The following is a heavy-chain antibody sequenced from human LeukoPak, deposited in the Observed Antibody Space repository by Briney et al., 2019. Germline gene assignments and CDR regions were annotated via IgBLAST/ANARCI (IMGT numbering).Heavy chain of an antibody. CDR1: GDSVSSNSAA. CDR2: TYYRSKWYS. V-gene: IGHV6-1*01. Sequence: SQTLSLTCAISGDSVSSNSAAWNWIRQSPSRGLELLGRTYYRSKWYSDYAPSVISRITISPDTSKNEFSLQLISVTPEDTAVYYCARDWTTTGTFGYWGQGTLVTVSS. CDR3: ARDWTTTGTFGY. J-gene: IGHJ4*02. D-gene: IGHD1-1*01.